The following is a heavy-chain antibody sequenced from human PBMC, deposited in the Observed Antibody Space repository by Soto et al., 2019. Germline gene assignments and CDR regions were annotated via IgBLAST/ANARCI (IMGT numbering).Heavy chain of an antibody. CDR3: AIATSEWELVIDY. V-gene: IGHV4-31*03. Sequence: PSETLSLTCTVSGGSISSGGYDWSWIRQHTGKGLECIVYIYYSGSTYYNPSLSSRVTISVDTSKNQFSLKLSSVTAADTALYYCAIATSEWELVIDYWGQGTLVTVSS. CDR1: GGSISSGGYD. CDR2: IYYSGST. D-gene: IGHD1-26*01. J-gene: IGHJ4*02.